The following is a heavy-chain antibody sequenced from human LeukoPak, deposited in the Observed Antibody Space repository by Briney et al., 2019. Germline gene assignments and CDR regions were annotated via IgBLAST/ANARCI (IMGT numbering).Heavy chain of an antibody. J-gene: IGHJ6*02. CDR3: ARDAVDTANAV. V-gene: IGHV3-74*01. CDR2: INSDGSIT. Sequence: GGSLRLSCAASRFTFTTYWMHWVRQAPGKGLVWVSHINSDGSITSYADSVKGRFTISRDNAKNTLYLQMNSLRAEDTAVYYCARDAVDTANAVWGQGTTVTVSS. CDR1: RFTFTTYW. D-gene: IGHD5-18*01.